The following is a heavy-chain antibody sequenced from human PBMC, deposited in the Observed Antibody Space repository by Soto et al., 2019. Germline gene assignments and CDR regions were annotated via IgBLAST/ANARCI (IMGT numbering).Heavy chain of an antibody. CDR2: INPSSGRT. CDR1: GYTFTSYS. Sequence: ASVKVSCQASGYTFTSYSMHWVRQAPGQGLARMGIINPSSGRTSYAQNFQGRVIMTSDTSTSIVYMEMSSLKSEDTAVYYCARDHNFGFILYAMDVWGQGTTVTVSS. D-gene: IGHD2-15*01. V-gene: IGHV1-46*01. CDR3: ARDHNFGFILYAMDV. J-gene: IGHJ6*02.